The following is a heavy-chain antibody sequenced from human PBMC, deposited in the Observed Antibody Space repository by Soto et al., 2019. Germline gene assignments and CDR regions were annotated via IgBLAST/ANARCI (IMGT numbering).Heavy chain of an antibody. J-gene: IGHJ6*02. CDR2: IKQDGSEK. CDR3: ASVAAAGIFYYYYYGMDV. V-gene: IGHV3-7*01. D-gene: IGHD6-13*01. CDR1: GFSFSSYW. Sequence: XGCLRLYCAACGFSFSSYWRSGVRQAPGKGLEWVANIKQDGSEKYYVDSVKGRFTISRDNAKNSLYLQMNSLRAEDTAVYYCASVAAAGIFYYYYYGMDVCGQRTTVTVSS.